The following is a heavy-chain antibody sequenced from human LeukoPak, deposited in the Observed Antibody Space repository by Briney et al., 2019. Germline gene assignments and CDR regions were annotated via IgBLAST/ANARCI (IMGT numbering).Heavy chain of an antibody. CDR3: SRGGANDL. CDR1: GGSITSDY. D-gene: IGHD4/OR15-4a*01. J-gene: IGHJ5*02. V-gene: IGHV4-4*07. CDR2: IFTSGST. Sequence: SETLSLTCTVVGGSITSDYWSWIRPPAGKGLEWIGRIFTSGSTAYNPSLKSRVTMSLDTSKNQFFLKLSSVTAADTAAYFCSRGGANDLWGQGTLVTVSS.